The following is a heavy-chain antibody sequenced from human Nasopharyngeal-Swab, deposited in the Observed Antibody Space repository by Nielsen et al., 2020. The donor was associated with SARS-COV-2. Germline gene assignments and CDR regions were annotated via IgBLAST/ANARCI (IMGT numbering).Heavy chain of an antibody. Sequence: GESLKISCAVSGFSGSDMNWVRQAPGKGLAWLSYISGSSGTIYYADSVKGRFTISRDNAKKSLFLQMNSLRAEDTAVYYCASEHPAEYALDVWGLGTTVTVS. CDR2: ISGSSGTI. V-gene: IGHV3-48*04. CDR3: ASEHPAEYALDV. J-gene: IGHJ6*02. CDR1: GFSGSD.